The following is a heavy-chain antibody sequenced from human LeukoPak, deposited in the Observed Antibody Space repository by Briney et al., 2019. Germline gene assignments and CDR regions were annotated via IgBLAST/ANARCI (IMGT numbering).Heavy chain of an antibody. CDR1: GFTVSSNY. Sequence: SGGSLRLSCAASGFTVSSNYMSWVRQAPGKGLEWVSVIYSGGSTNYADSVKGRFTISRDNSKNTLYLQMNSLRAEDTAVYYCARGLMTTVNWFDPWGQGTLVTVSS. CDR3: ARGLMTTVNWFDP. V-gene: IGHV3-66*01. CDR2: IYSGGST. D-gene: IGHD4-17*01. J-gene: IGHJ5*02.